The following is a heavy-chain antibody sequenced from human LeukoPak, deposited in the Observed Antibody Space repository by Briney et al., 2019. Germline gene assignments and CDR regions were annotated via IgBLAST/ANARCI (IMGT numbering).Heavy chain of an antibody. CDR2: IYYSGST. D-gene: IGHD3-22*01. Sequence: SETLSRTCSVSGGSINTYYWGWIRQPPGKGLEWIGSIYYSGSTYYNPFLKSRVTISVDTSKNQFSLKLSSVTAADTAVYYCARQVKRYYYDSSGYYYLDAFDIWGQGTMVTVSS. CDR3: ARQVKRYYYDSSGYYYLDAFDI. CDR1: GGSINTYY. J-gene: IGHJ3*02. V-gene: IGHV4-39*01.